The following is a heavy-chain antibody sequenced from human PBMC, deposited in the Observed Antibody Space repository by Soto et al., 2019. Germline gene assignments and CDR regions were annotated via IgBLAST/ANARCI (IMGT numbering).Heavy chain of an antibody. CDR3: AHRLPGPSGYDV. Sequence: SGPTLEPTQTLTLTCTFSGFSLTSGVVGVGWIRQPPGEALEWLALIYWNDEQYYNPSLRNRLTITRDTSKNQVVLTMTNMDPVDTATYYCAHRLPGPSGYDVWGQGTTVTVS. J-gene: IGHJ6*02. CDR2: IYWNDEQ. D-gene: IGHD6-13*01. CDR1: GFSLTSGVVG. V-gene: IGHV2-5*01.